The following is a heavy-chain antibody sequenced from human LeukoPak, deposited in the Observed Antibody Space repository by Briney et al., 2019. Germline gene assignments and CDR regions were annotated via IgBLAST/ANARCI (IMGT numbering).Heavy chain of an antibody. D-gene: IGHD3-22*01. V-gene: IGHV4-59*08. CDR2: IYYTGST. CDR1: GGSITSYY. CDR3: ASSYFYDGNRYFDY. Sequence: SETLSLTCNVSGGSITSYYWNWIRQPPGKGLEWIGYIYYTGSTNSNLSLKSRVTISLDTSKNQFSLKLSSATAADTGIYYCASSYFYDGNRYFDYWGQGALVTVSS. J-gene: IGHJ4*02.